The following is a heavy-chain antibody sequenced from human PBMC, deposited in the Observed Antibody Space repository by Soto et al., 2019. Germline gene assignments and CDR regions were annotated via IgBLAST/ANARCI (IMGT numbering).Heavy chain of an antibody. V-gene: IGHV4-4*07. CDR1: GGCMSSYY. Sequence: ETLSLTSTHSGGCMSSYYCSWIRQPAGKGLEWIGRIYTSGSTNYNPSLKSRVTMSVDTSKNQFSLKLSSVTAADTAVYYCARALRGGAFDYWGQGTLVTVS. CDR3: ARALRGGAFDY. J-gene: IGHJ4*02. D-gene: IGHD3-10*01. CDR2: IYTSGST.